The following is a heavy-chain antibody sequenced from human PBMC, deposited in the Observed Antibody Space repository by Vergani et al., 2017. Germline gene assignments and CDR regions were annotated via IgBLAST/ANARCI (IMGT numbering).Heavy chain of an antibody. V-gene: IGHV1-46*01. CDR1: GGTFSSYT. J-gene: IGHJ3*02. CDR3: ARERGSDGAFDI. CDR2: INPSGGSS. Sequence: QVQLVQSGAEVKKPGSSVKVSCKASGGTFSSYTISWVRQAPGQGLEWMGIINPSGGSSSYAQKFQGRVTMTRDTSTSTVYMELSSLRSEDTAVYYCARERGSDGAFDIWGQGTMVTVSS. D-gene: IGHD3-16*01.